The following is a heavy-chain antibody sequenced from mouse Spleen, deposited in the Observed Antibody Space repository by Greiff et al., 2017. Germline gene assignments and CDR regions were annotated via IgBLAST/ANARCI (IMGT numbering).Heavy chain of an antibody. J-gene: IGHJ1*03. Sequence: VQLQQPGAELVMPGASVKLSCKASGYTFTSYWMHWVKQRPGQGLEWIGEIDPSDSYTNYNQKFKGKATLTVDKSSSTAYMQLSSLTSEDSAVYYCARAVGRGYFDVWGTGTTVTVSS. CDR3: ARAVGRGYFDV. V-gene: IGHV1-69*01. CDR1: GYTFTSYW. D-gene: IGHD4-1*01. CDR2: IDPSDSYT.